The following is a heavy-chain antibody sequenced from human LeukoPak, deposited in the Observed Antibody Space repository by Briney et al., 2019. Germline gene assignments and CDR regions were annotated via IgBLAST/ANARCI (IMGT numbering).Heavy chain of an antibody. CDR2: ISVYNGNT. J-gene: IGHJ4*02. CDR1: RYTFSAYG. Sequence: EASVKVSCKASRYTFSAYGIREVRQAPGQGLEWMGWISVYNGNTNYAQKEQGRVAFSTDTSTSTAYMELRSLRSYDTGVYLCARDSQRAEVAHYFDYWGQGAPVTASS. D-gene: IGHD5-12*01. CDR3: ARDSQRAEVAHYFDY. V-gene: IGHV1-18*04.